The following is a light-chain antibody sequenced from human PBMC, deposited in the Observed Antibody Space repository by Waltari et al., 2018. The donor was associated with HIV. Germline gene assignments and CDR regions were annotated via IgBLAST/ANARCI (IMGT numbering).Light chain of an antibody. CDR3: CSYVSNVI. CDR1: SSDVATYKL. Sequence: QSALTQPASVSGSPGQSITISCTRTSSDVATYKLVSWYQQHPGKAPKLMIYEVSKRPSGVSHLFSGSNAGDTASLTISGLQAEDEADYYCCSYVSNVIFGGGTKLTVL. J-gene: IGLJ2*01. V-gene: IGLV2-23*02. CDR2: EVS.